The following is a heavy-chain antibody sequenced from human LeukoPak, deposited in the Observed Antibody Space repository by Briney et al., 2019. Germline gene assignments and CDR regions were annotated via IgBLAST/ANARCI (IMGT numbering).Heavy chain of an antibody. J-gene: IGHJ4*02. D-gene: IGHD2-15*01. CDR3: TLLPGVY. CDR1: GFTFSSYA. CDR2: ISYDGSNK. Sequence: GGSLRLSCAASGFTFSSYAMHWVRQAPGKGLEWVAVISYDGSNKYYADSVKGRFTISRDNSKNTLYLQMNSLRAEDTAVYYCTLLPGVYWGQGTLVTVSS. V-gene: IGHV3-30*04.